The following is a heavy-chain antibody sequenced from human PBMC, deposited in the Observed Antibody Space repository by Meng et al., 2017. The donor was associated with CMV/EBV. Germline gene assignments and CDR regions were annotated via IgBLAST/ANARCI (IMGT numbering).Heavy chain of an antibody. Sequence: GGSLRLSCAASGFTFSSYAMHWVRQAPGKGLEWVAVISNDGSNKYHADSVKGRFTISRDNSKNTLYLQMNSLRAEDTAVYYCAREYCSGGSCYSAYYYGMDVWGQGTTVTVSS. CDR3: AREYCSGGSCYSAYYYGMDV. CDR1: GFTFSSYA. CDR2: ISNDGSNK. D-gene: IGHD2-15*01. V-gene: IGHV3-30*04. J-gene: IGHJ6*02.